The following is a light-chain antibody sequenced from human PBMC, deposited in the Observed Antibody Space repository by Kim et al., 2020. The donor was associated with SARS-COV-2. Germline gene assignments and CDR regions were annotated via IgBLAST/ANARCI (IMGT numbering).Light chain of an antibody. Sequence: SVGDRVTLTGRPSQHISNFLNWEPHKPGKAPKLLIYAVSTLQVWVPSTFSGSGSGTDFVLTISSLQPEDFATYFCQQTYSAPAFTVGGGTKVDIK. J-gene: IGKJ4*01. CDR2: AVS. CDR1: QHISNF. V-gene: IGKV1-39*01. CDR3: QQTYSAPAFT.